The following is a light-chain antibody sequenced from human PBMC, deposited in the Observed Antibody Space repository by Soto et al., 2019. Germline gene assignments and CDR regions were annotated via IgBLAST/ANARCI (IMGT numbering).Light chain of an antibody. J-gene: IGKJ1*01. CDR2: GAS. CDR3: PHYNKWPMT. Sequence: VLKQSAGTLSLSPCERAALSGRASPRVSSSYLAWYQQTPGQAPRLLIYGASTRATGIPVRFSGSASGTEFTLTISSLQSEDFTLYYSPHYNKWPMTFAQGAKADI. V-gene: IGKV3-15*01. CDR1: PRVSSSY.